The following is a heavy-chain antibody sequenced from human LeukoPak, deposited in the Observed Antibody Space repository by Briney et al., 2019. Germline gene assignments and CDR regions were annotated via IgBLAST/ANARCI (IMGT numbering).Heavy chain of an antibody. CDR3: ARLVTMIVVV. CDR1: GYSISSSSYY. V-gene: IGHV4-39*01. CDR2: IYYSGST. D-gene: IGHD3-22*01. J-gene: IGHJ4*02. Sequence: SETLSLTCAVSGYSISSSSYYWGWIRQPPGKGLEWIGSIYYSGSTYYNPSLKSRVTISVDTSKNQFSLKLSSVTAADTAVYYCARLVTMIVVVWGQGTLVTVSS.